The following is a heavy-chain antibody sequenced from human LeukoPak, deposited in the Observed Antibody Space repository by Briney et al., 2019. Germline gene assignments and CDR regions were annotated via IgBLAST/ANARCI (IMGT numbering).Heavy chain of an antibody. J-gene: IGHJ4*02. CDR2: ISAYNGNT. V-gene: IGHV1-18*01. CDR1: GYTFTSYV. D-gene: IGHD3-3*01. CDR3: ARAPRKYYDFWSGYSYFDY. Sequence: ASVKVSCKASGYTFTSYVISWVRQAPGQGLEWMGWISAYNGNTNYAQKLQGRVTMTTDTSTSTAYMELRSLRSDDTAVYYCARAPRKYYDFWSGYSYFDYWGQGTLVTVSS.